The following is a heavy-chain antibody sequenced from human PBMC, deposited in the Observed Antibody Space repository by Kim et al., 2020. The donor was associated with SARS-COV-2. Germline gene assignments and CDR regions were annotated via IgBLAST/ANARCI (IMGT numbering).Heavy chain of an antibody. CDR2: INPSGGGT. CDR3: ARGDPISSWFRFGMDV. Sequence: ASVKVSCKASGYTFTSDYMHWVRQAPGQGLEWMGIINPSGGGTSYAQKFQGRVTMTRDTSTSTVYMELSSLRSEDTAVYYCARGDPISSWFRFGMDVWGQGTTVTVSS. J-gene: IGHJ6*02. D-gene: IGHD6-13*01. CDR1: GYTFTSDY. V-gene: IGHV1-46*01.